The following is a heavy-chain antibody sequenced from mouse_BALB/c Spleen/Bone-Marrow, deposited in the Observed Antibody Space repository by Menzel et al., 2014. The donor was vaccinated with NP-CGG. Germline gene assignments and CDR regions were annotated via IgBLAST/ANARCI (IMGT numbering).Heavy chain of an antibody. J-gene: IGHJ3*01. Sequence: QVQLQQSGAELVKPGTSVKMSCKASGYTFTSYWMHWVKQRPGQGLEWIGDIYPGSDSTNYNEKFKGKATLTADKSSSTAYMQLSSLTSEDSAVYFCARREYGNGGFAYWGQGTLVTVSA. D-gene: IGHD2-10*02. V-gene: IGHV1-55*01. CDR3: ARREYGNGGFAY. CDR2: IYPGSDST. CDR1: GYTFTSYW.